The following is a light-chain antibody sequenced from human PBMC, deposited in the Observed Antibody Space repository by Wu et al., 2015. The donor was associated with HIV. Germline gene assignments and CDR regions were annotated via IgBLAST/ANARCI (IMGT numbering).Light chain of an antibody. CDR3: QLSNNWPWT. Sequence: ERAPLLQGQSEYWQKLSLVPAETWPGSQAPHLCASIRATGIPATFIGSGSGTEFTLTISSLQSEDFAVYYCQLSNNWPWTFGQGTKVEIK. CDR1: EYWQK. V-gene: IGKV3-15*01. J-gene: IGKJ1*01. CDR2: AS.